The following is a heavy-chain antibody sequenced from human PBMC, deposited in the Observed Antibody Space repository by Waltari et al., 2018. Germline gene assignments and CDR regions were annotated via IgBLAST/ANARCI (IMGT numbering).Heavy chain of an antibody. CDR3: ARQRAVSGYWYFDL. D-gene: IGHD6-19*01. CDR2: IYPADSDA. Sequence: EVQLVQSGAEVKKPGESLKISCRGSGYSFTSYWIGWVRQMPGKGLEWMGIIYPADSDARYSPSFQGQVTISAEKSISTAYLQWSSLKASDTAMYYCARQRAVSGYWYFDLWGRGTLVTVSS. J-gene: IGHJ2*01. CDR1: GYSFTSYW. V-gene: IGHV5-51*03.